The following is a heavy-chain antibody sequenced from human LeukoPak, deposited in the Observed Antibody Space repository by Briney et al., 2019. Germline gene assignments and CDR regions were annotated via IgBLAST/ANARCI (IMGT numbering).Heavy chain of an antibody. V-gene: IGHV4-34*01. CDR3: ASSCSGGSCSTPTRLDY. CDR2: INHSGST. J-gene: IGHJ4*02. Sequence: SETLSLTCAAYGGSFSGYYWSWIRQPPGKGLEWIGEINHSGSTNYNPSLKSRVTISVDTSKNQFSLKLSSVTAADTAVYYCASSCSGGSCSTPTRLDYWGQGTLVTVSS. D-gene: IGHD2-15*01. CDR1: GGSFSGYY.